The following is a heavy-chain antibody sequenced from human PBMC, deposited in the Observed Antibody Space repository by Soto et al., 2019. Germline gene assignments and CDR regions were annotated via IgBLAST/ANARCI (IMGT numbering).Heavy chain of an antibody. V-gene: IGHV5-51*01. CDR3: ASETSQGATHGDYYYGMDV. CDR2: IYPGDSDT. Sequence: GESLKISCKGSGYSFTSYWIGWVRQMPGKGLEWMGIIYPGDSDTRYSPSFQGQVTISADKSISTAYLQWSSLKASDTAMYYCASETSQGATHGDYYYGMDVWGQGTTVTVSS. D-gene: IGHD1-26*01. CDR1: GYSFTSYW. J-gene: IGHJ6*02.